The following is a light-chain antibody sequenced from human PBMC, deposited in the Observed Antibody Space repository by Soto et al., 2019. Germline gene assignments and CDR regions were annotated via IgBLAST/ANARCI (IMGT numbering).Light chain of an antibody. J-gene: IGKJ4*01. CDR2: GAS. CDR3: QQYGSSPLT. Sequence: EIVLTHSPVTLSFSPGERSTLSCRASQSVSSSYLAWYQQKPGQAPRLLIYGASSRATGIPDRFSGSGSGTDFTLTISRLEPEDFAVYSCQQYGSSPLTFGGGTKVDIK. V-gene: IGKV3-20*01. CDR1: QSVSSSY.